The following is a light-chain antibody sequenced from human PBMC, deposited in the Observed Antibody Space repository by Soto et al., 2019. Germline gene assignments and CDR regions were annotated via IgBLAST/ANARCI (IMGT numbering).Light chain of an antibody. Sequence: DIQMTQSPSTLSASVGDRVTITCRASQSISSWLAWYQQKPGQAPRLLIYDVSSLQSGVPSRFSGSGSGTEFTLTISSLQPDDFAVYFCQQYYSTPRTFGQGTKVDIK. V-gene: IGKV1-5*01. J-gene: IGKJ1*01. CDR1: QSISSW. CDR2: DVS. CDR3: QQYYSTPRT.